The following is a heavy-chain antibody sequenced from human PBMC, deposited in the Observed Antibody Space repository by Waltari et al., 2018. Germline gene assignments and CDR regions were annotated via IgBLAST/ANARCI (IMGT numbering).Heavy chain of an antibody. V-gene: IGHV1-18*01. CDR3: ARDKRSGIAVAGSPFDP. CDR1: GYPFTSYG. CDR2: ISAYNGNT. Sequence: GQSGAEVKKPGATVKVSCKASGYPFTSYGISWVRQAPGQGLEWMGWISAYNGNTNYAQKLQGRVTMTTDTSTSTAYMELRSLRSDDTAVYYCARDKRSGIAVAGSPFDPWGQGTLVTVSS. J-gene: IGHJ5*02. D-gene: IGHD6-19*01.